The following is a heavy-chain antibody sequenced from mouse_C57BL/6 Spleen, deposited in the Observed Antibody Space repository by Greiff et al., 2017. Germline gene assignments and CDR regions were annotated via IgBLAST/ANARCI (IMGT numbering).Heavy chain of an antibody. D-gene: IGHD3-2*02. CDR1: GYTFTSYW. V-gene: IGHV1-59*01. CDR2: IDPSDSYT. J-gene: IGHJ2*01. CDR3: ARESSGYVMDYFDY. Sequence: QVQLQQPGAELVRPGTSVKLSCKASGYTFTSYWMHWVKQRPGQGLEWIGVIDPSDSYTNYNQKFKGKATLTVDTSSSTAYMQLSSLTSEDSAVYYCARESSGYVMDYFDYWGQGTTLTVSS.